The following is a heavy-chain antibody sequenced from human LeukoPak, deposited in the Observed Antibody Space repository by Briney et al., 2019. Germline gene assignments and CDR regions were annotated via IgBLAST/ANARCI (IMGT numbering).Heavy chain of an antibody. D-gene: IGHD2-2*01. Sequence: GGSLRLSCAASGFTFSSYWMHWVRQAPGRGLVWVSRINSDGSSTSYADSVKGRFTISRDNAKNTLYLQMNTLRAEDTAVYYCAREEGYCTSTSCHAGGHAFDIWGQGTMVTVSP. J-gene: IGHJ3*02. CDR3: AREEGYCTSTSCHAGGHAFDI. V-gene: IGHV3-74*01. CDR2: INSDGSST. CDR1: GFTFSSYW.